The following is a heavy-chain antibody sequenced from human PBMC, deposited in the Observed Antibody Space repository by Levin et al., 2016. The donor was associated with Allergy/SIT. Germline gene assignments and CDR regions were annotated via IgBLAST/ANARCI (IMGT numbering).Heavy chain of an antibody. CDR2: IHYTGST. J-gene: IGHJ1*01. CDR1: GGSISGYH. D-gene: IGHD3-3*01. V-gene: IGHV4-59*13. CDR3: ARDILYYEH. Sequence: SETLSLTCIVSGGSISGYHWSWIRQPPGKRLEWIGYIHYTGSTIYHPSLKSRVTISVDTSKNQFSLKLSSVTAADTAVYYCARDILYYEHWGQGTLVTVSS.